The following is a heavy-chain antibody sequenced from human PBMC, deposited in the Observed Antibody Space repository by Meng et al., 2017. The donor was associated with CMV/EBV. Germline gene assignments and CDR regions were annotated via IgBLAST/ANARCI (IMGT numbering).Heavy chain of an antibody. CDR2: IYHSGST. Sequence: GSLRLSCTVSGYSISSGYYWGWIRQPPGKGLEWIGSIYHSGSTYYNPSLKSRVTISVDTSKNQFSLKLSSVTAADTAVYYCARLGYSSSWYQFDYWGQGTLVTVSS. CDR3: ARLGYSSSWYQFDY. J-gene: IGHJ4*02. D-gene: IGHD6-13*01. V-gene: IGHV4-38-2*02. CDR1: GYSISSGYY.